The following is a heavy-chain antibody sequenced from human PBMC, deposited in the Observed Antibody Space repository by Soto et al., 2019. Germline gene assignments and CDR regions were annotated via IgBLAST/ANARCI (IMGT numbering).Heavy chain of an antibody. CDR2: IYYSGST. D-gene: IGHD4-17*01. J-gene: IGHJ4*02. V-gene: IGHV4-59*01. CDR1: GGSISSYY. Sequence: SETLSLTCTVSGGSISSYYWSWIRQPPGKGLEWIGYIYYSGSTNYNPSLKSRVTISVDTSKNQFSLKLSSVTAADTAVYYCARASGDYVFDYWGQGTLVTVSS. CDR3: ARASGDYVFDY.